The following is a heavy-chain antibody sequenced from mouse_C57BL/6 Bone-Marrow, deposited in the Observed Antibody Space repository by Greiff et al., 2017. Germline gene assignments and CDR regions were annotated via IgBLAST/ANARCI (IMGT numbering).Heavy chain of an antibody. CDR2: IHPNSGST. CDR3: ARKQGRSLYAMDY. Sequence: QVQLQQPGAELVKPGASVKLSCKASGYTFTSYWMHWVKQRPGQGLEWIGMIHPNSGSTNYNEKFKGKATLTVDKSSSTAYMQLSSLTSEDSAVYYCARKQGRSLYAMDYWGQGTSVTVSS. J-gene: IGHJ4*01. V-gene: IGHV1-64*01. CDR1: GYTFTSYW.